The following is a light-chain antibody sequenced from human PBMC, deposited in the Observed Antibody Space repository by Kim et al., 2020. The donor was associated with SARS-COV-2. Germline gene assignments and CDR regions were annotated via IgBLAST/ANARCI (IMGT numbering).Light chain of an antibody. CDR3: QQCYSRRT. V-gene: IGKV1-39*01. CDR1: QSISSY. Sequence: SASVGDRVTITCRASQSISSYLTWYQQKPGKAPKRLIYAASSLQSGVPSRFSGSGSGTDFTLTISSLQPEDFATYYCQQCYSRRTFGQGTKVVI. CDR2: AAS. J-gene: IGKJ1*01.